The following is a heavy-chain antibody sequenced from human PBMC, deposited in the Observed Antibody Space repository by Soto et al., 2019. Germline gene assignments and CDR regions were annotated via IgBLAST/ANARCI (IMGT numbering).Heavy chain of an antibody. V-gene: IGHV3-30-3*01. CDR1: GFTFSSYA. D-gene: IGHD3-9*01. Sequence: QVQLVESGGGVVQPGRSLRLSCAASGFTFSSYAMHWVRQAPGKGLEWVAVISYDGSNKYYADSVKGRFTISRDNSKNTLYLQMNSLRAEDTAVYYCARDDSMSILTGYSDYYYYGRDVWGQGTTVTVSS. CDR3: ARDDSMSILTGYSDYYYYGRDV. CDR2: ISYDGSNK. J-gene: IGHJ6*02.